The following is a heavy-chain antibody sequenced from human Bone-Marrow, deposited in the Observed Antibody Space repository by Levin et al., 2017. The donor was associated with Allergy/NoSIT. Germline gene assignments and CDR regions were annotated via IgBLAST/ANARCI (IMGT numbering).Heavy chain of an antibody. D-gene: IGHD3-10*01. Sequence: SCTASGFTFSSHWMHWVRQAPGKGLVWVSRINGDGSSTSYADSVKGRFTISRDNAKNTLFLQMKSLRVDDAATYYCTRERGAEAIYNWFDPWGPGTLVTVSA. CDR2: INGDGSST. V-gene: IGHV3-74*01. CDR3: TRERGAEAIYNWFDP. CDR1: GFTFSSHW. J-gene: IGHJ5*02.